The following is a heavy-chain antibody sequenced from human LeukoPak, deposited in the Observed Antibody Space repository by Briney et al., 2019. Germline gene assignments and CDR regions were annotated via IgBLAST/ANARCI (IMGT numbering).Heavy chain of an antibody. V-gene: IGHV4-34*01. CDR3: ARGSSARVLYYYYYYMDV. CDR2: INHSGST. D-gene: IGHD6-19*01. CDR1: GGSFSGYY. Sequence: SETLSLTCAVYGGSFSGYYWSWVRQPPGKGLEWIGEINHSGSTNYNPSLKSRVTISVDTSKNQFSLRLSSVTAADTAVYYCARGSSARVLYYYYYYMDVWGKGTTVTVSS. J-gene: IGHJ6*03.